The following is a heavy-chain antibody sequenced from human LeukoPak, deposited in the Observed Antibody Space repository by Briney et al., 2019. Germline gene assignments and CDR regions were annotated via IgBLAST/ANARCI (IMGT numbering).Heavy chain of an antibody. J-gene: IGHJ4*02. D-gene: IGHD5-18*01. CDR1: GFTFSSYW. Sequence: GESLKISCKGSGFTFSSYWMAGVRQLPGRGLEWMGIIYPGDPETRSRPSFRGHVTLSDDTSISTAYLQRTILTASDPLIYSCARLLSAYSYDYWGQETLVTVSS. V-gene: IGHV5-51*01. CDR2: IYPGDPET. CDR3: ARLLSAYSYDY.